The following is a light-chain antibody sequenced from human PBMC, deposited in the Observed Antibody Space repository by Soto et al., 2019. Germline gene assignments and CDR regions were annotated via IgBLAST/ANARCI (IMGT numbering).Light chain of an antibody. CDR3: QQYNNWPLP. Sequence: EIVMTQSPATLSVSPGERATLSCRASQSVGSNLAWYQQKPGQAPRLLIHGASTRATGIPARFSGSMYGTDFTLTVSSLLSEDFAVYYCQQYNNWPLPFGGGTKVEI. V-gene: IGKV3-15*01. CDR1: QSVGSN. J-gene: IGKJ4*01. CDR2: GAS.